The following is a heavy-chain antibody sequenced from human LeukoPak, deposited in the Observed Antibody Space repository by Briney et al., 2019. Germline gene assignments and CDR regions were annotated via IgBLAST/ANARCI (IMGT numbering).Heavy chain of an antibody. V-gene: IGHV3-23*01. J-gene: IGHJ4*02. Sequence: PGGALRLSCAASGFSFSSYAMSWVRQAPGKGLEWVSAISGSGGSTYYADSVKGRFTISRDNSKNTLYLQMNGLRAEDTAVYYCATTESGYDYVPFDYWGQGTLVTVSS. CDR2: ISGSGGST. CDR3: ATTESGYDYVPFDY. CDR1: GFSFSSYA. D-gene: IGHD5-12*01.